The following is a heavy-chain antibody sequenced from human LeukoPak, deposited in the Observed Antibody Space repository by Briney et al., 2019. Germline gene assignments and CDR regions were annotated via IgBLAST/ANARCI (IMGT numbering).Heavy chain of an antibody. J-gene: IGHJ3*02. Sequence: LSLTCAVYGGSFSGYYWSWIRQPPGKGLEWVSYISSSGSTIYYANSVKGRFTISRDNAKNSLYLQMNSLRAEDTAVYYCARISPPYSSSWNAFDIWGQGTMVTVSS. CDR1: GGSFSGYY. CDR2: ISSSGSTI. V-gene: IGHV3-11*04. D-gene: IGHD6-13*01. CDR3: ARISPPYSSSWNAFDI.